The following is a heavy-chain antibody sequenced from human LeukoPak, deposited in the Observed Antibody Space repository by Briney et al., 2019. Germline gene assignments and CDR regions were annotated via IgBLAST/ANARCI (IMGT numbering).Heavy chain of an antibody. Sequence: TSETLSLTCAVYGGSFCGYYWSWIRQPPGQGREWSGEINHSGSTNYNPSLKSRVTISVDTPKNQFSLKLSSVTAADTAVYYCARDVGATPGYYDYWGQGTLVTASS. CDR3: ARDVGATPGYYDY. J-gene: IGHJ4*02. CDR2: INHSGST. CDR1: GGSFCGYY. D-gene: IGHD1-26*01. V-gene: IGHV4-34*01.